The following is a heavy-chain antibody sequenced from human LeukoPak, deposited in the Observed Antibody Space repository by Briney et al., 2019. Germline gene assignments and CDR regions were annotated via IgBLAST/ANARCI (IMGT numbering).Heavy chain of an antibody. CDR2: ISSSSSYI. J-gene: IGHJ6*03. CDR3: ARGNSGYDYYYYMDV. CDR1: GFTFSRYS. V-gene: IGHV3-21*01. Sequence: GGSLRLSCAASGFTFSRYSMNWVRQAPGKGLEWVASISSSSSYIYYADSVKGRFTISRDNAKNSLYLQMNSLRAEDTAVYYCARGNSGYDYYYYMDVWGKGTTVTVSS. D-gene: IGHD5-12*01.